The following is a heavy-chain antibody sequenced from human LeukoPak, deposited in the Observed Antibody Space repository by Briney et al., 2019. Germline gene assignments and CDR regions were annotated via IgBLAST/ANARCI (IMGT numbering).Heavy chain of an antibody. CDR1: GFTFHDYA. J-gene: IGHJ3*02. V-gene: IGHV3-43D*03. Sequence: ETGGSLRLSCAASGFTFHDYAMHWVRQAPGKGLEWVSLISWDGGSTYYADSVKGRFTISRDNAKNSLYLQMNSLRAEDTALYYCARVRVVWDLDDAFDIWGQGTMVTVSS. CDR3: ARVRVVWDLDDAFDI. D-gene: IGHD1-26*01. CDR2: ISWDGGST.